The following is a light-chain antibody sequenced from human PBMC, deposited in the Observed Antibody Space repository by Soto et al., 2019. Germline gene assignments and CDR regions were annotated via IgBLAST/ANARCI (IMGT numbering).Light chain of an antibody. J-gene: IGKJ1*01. CDR2: GTS. V-gene: IGKV1-6*01. Sequence: AIQMTQSPSSLSASVGDRVTISCRASQAIRTDLGWYQQRPGKAPKLLIYGTSNLQSGVPSRFSGSGSGTDFTLTINSLQPEDFATYYCLQDYSYPRTFGQGTKVDLK. CDR1: QAIRTD. CDR3: LQDYSYPRT.